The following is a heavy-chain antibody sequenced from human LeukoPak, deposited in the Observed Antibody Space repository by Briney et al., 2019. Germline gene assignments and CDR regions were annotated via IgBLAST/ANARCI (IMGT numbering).Heavy chain of an antibody. CDR3: ASGREYQLLSPYYFDY. CDR1: GFTFSSYG. D-gene: IGHD2-2*01. CDR2: IRYDGSNK. V-gene: IGHV3-30*02. J-gene: IGHJ4*02. Sequence: GGSLRLSCAASGFTFSSYGMHWVRQAPGKGLEWVAFIRYDGSNKYYADSVKGRFTISRDNSKNTLYLQMNSLRAEDTAVYYCASGREYQLLSPYYFDYWGQGTLVTVSS.